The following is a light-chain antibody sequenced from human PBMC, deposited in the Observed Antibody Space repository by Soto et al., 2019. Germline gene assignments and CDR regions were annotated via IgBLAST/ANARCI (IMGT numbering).Light chain of an antibody. CDR3: SSFTSTILV. Sequence: QSALTQPASVSGSPGQSITISCTGTSSDVGGSDYVSWYQQYPGKAPKLMIYEISNRPSGVSNRFSASKSGNTASLTISGLQAEDEADYYCSSFTSTILVFGGGTKLTVL. J-gene: IGLJ2*01. CDR1: SSDVGGSDY. V-gene: IGLV2-14*01. CDR2: EIS.